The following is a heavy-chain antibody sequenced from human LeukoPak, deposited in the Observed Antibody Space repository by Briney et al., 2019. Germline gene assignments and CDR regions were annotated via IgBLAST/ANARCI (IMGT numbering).Heavy chain of an antibody. Sequence: GESLKISCQASGYSFTSQWIGWVRQMPGKGLEWMGIIYPDDSDTRYSPSFQGQVTISADKPISTAYLQWSSLKASDSAMYYCARHGKYYSGSHYFDFWGQGTLITVSS. J-gene: IGHJ4*02. D-gene: IGHD6-19*01. V-gene: IGHV5-51*01. CDR2: IYPDDSDT. CDR1: GYSFTSQW. CDR3: ARHGKYYSGSHYFDF.